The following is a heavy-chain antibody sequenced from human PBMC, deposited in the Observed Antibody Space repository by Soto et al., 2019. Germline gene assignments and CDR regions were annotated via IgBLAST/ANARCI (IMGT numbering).Heavy chain of an antibody. D-gene: IGHD4-17*01. CDR3: ARDYRRPTVVTPEPLDP. J-gene: IGHJ5*02. CDR2: IWYDGSNK. Sequence: GGSLRLSCAASGFTFSSYGMHWVRQAPGKGLEWAAVIWYDGSNKYYADSVKGRFTISRDNSKNTLYLQMNSLRAEDTAVYYCARDYRRPTVVTPEPLDPWGQGTLVTVSS. V-gene: IGHV3-33*01. CDR1: GFTFSSYG.